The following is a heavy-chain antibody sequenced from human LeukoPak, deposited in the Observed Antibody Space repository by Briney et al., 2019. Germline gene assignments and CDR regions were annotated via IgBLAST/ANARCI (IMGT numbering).Heavy chain of an antibody. Sequence: VKVSCHASGYTFPNYGISWVRQAPGQGREWMGWISAYNGNTNYTQKLQGRVTMTTDTSTSTAYMELRSLRSDDTAVYYCARYGGYDSSGYLVYWGQGTLVTVSS. D-gene: IGHD3-22*01. J-gene: IGHJ4*02. CDR3: ARYGGYDSSGYLVY. CDR2: ISAYNGNT. V-gene: IGHV1-18*01. CDR1: GYTFPNYG.